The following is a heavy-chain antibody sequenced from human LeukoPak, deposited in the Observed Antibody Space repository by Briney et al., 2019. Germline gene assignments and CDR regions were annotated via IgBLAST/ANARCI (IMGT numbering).Heavy chain of an antibody. CDR3: ARSVLYDYVWARGAFDI. Sequence: ASVKVSCKASGYTFTDYHIHWVRQAPGQGLEWMGWINPNSGGTNYAQKFQGRVTMTRDTSISTAYMELSRLRSDDTAVYYCARSVLYDYVWARGAFDIWGQGTMVTVSS. CDR1: GYTFTDYH. V-gene: IGHV1-2*02. J-gene: IGHJ3*02. CDR2: INPNSGGT. D-gene: IGHD3-16*01.